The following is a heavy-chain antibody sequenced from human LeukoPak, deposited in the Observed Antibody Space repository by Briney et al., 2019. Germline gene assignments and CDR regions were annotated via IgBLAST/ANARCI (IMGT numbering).Heavy chain of an antibody. CDR2: ISAYNGNT. CDR1: GYTFTSYG. CDR3: ARGPYDILTGFLYYVDV. V-gene: IGHV1-18*01. J-gene: IGHJ6*03. D-gene: IGHD3-9*01. Sequence: EASVKVSCKASGYTFTSYGISWVRQAPGQGLEWMGWISAYNGNTNYAQKLQGRVTMTTDASTSTAYMELRSLRSDDTAVYYCARGPYDILTGFLYYVDVWGKGTTVTVSS.